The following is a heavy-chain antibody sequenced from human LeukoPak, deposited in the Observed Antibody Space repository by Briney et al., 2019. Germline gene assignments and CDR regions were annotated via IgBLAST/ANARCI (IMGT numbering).Heavy chain of an antibody. Sequence: ASVKVSCKASGYTFTGYYMHWVRQAPGQGLEWMGWINPNSGGTNYAQKFQGRVTMTTDTSTSTAYMELRSLRSDDTAVYYCARTSSIVDPLDYWGQGTLVTVSS. CDR1: GYTFTGYY. CDR3: ARTSSIVDPLDY. D-gene: IGHD1-26*01. V-gene: IGHV1-2*02. J-gene: IGHJ4*02. CDR2: INPNSGGT.